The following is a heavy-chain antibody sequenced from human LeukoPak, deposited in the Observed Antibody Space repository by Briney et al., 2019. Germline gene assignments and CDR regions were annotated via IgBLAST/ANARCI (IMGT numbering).Heavy chain of an antibody. CDR2: INHSGST. V-gene: IGHV4-34*01. J-gene: IGHJ4*02. Sequence: SETLSLTCAVYGGSFSGYYWSWIRQPPGKGLEWIGEINHSGSTNYNPSLKSRVTISVDTSKNQFSLKLSSVTAADTAVYYCARPIGRNGFDYWGQGTLVTVSS. CDR3: ARPIGRNGFDY. D-gene: IGHD5-24*01. CDR1: GGSFSGYY.